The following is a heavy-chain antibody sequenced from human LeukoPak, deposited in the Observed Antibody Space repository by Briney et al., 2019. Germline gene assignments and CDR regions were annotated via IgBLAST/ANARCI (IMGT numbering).Heavy chain of an antibody. CDR1: GGSFSGYY. CDR2: IYYSGST. J-gene: IGHJ6*02. V-gene: IGHV4-31*11. D-gene: IGHD3-10*01. CDR3: ARDRGRRPDYYYYGMDV. Sequence: SETLSLTCAVYGGSFSGYYWSWIRQHPGKGLEWIGYIYYSGSTYYNPSLKSRVTISVDTSKNQFSLQLSSVTAADTAVYYCARDRGRRPDYYYYGMDVWGQGTTVTVSS.